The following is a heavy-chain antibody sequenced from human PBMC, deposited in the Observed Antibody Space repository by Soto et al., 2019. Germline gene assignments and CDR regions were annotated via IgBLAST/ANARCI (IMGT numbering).Heavy chain of an antibody. CDR1: GGSISSGGYY. CDR2: IYHSGST. Sequence: QVQLQESGPGLVKPSQTLSLTCTVSGGSISSGGYYWSWIRQHPGKGLEWIGYIYHSGSTYYNPSLKSRVTISVDRSKNQFSLKLSSVTAADTAVYYCARDRSGGTDAFDIWGQGTMVTVSS. D-gene: IGHD6-19*01. CDR3: ARDRSGGTDAFDI. V-gene: IGHV4-31*03. J-gene: IGHJ3*02.